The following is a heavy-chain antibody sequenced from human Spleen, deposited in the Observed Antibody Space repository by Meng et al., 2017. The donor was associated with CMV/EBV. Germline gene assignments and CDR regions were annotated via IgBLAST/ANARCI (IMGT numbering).Heavy chain of an antibody. CDR1: GFTFSSYG. CDR2: VGFDGSNK. CDR3: ASNPSSGWDYYYYGMDV. D-gene: IGHD6-19*01. J-gene: IGHJ6*02. V-gene: IGHV3-30*02. Sequence: GGSLRLSCTASGFTFSSYGMHWVRQAPGKGLEWVTFVGFDGSNKYYADSVKGRFTISRDNSKNTLYLQMNSLRAEDTAVYYCASNPSSGWDYYYYGMDVWGQGTAVTVSS.